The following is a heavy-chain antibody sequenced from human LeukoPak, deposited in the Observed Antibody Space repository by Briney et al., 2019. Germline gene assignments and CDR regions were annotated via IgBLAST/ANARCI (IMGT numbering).Heavy chain of an antibody. CDR2: IYYSGST. J-gene: IGHJ4*02. Sequence: SETLSLTCSVSTDSMNNFFWSWVRQPPGKGLEWIGSIYYSGSTYYNPSLKSRVTISVDTSKNQFSLKLSSVTAADTAVYYCARREAEPYYFDYWGQGTLVTVSS. V-gene: IGHV4-59*05. CDR1: TDSMNNFF. CDR3: ARREAEPYYFDY. D-gene: IGHD1-14*01.